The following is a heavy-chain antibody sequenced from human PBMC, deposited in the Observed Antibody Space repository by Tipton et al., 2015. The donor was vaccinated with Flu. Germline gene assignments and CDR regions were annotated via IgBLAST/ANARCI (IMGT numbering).Heavy chain of an antibody. D-gene: IGHD2-2*02. CDR1: GGTFSSYA. CDR2: IIPIFGTA. Sequence: QLVQSGPEVKKPGSSVKVSCKASGGTFSSYAISWVRQAPGQGLEWMGGIIPIFGTANYAQKFQGRVTITADESTGTAYMELSSLRSEDTAVYYCARGIVPAAIGGGTPYGMDVWGQGTTVTVSS. V-gene: IGHV1-69*01. CDR3: ARGIVPAAIGGGTPYGMDV. J-gene: IGHJ6*02.